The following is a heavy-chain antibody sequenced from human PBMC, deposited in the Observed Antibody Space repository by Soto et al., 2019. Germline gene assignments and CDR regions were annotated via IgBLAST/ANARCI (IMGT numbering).Heavy chain of an antibody. CDR3: ARDNDRLQLGGNYYYILDV. J-gene: IGHJ6*02. CDR2: IIPLFRTP. V-gene: IGHV1-69*12. D-gene: IGHD4-4*01. CDR1: GGTFSSSA. Sequence: QVRLVQSGAEMKEPGSSVKVSCKTSGGTFSSSAISWLRQAPGQGLEWMGGIIPLFRTPDYAQKFQGRVTIAVDESTSTAYMELSSLRSEDTAVYYCARDNDRLQLGGNYYYILDVWGQGTTITVSS.